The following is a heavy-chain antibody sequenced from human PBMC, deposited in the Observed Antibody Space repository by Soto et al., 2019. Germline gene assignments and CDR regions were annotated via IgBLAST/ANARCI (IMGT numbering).Heavy chain of an antibody. CDR3: GTQEVGGSYVYTFDP. CDR2: IYYSGST. D-gene: IGHD1-26*01. Sequence: ETLSLTCTVSGGSITSSSYYWGWIRQPPGKGLEWIGSIYYSGSTYYNPSLKSRVTISVDTSKNQFSLKLSSVTAADTAVYYCGTQEVGGSYVYTFDPWGQGTLVTVSS. CDR1: GGSITSSSYY. J-gene: IGHJ5*02. V-gene: IGHV4-39*01.